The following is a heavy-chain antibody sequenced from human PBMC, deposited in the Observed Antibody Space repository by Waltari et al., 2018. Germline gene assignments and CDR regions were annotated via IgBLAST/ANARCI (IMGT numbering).Heavy chain of an antibody. V-gene: IGHV1-69*01. J-gene: IGHJ2*01. CDR1: GGTFSSYG. D-gene: IGHD3-22*01. CDR2: ITPLVGRT. CDR3: ARDPGGYESTGYYRIPNWYFDL. Sequence: QVQLVQSGAEMKKPGSSVKVSCKPSGGTFSSYGFSWVRQAPGQVLEWMGGITPLVGRTKNAQKFQGRVTITADESTTTAYMELSSLRSEDTASYYCARDPGGYESTGYYRIPNWYFDLWGRGTLVTVSS.